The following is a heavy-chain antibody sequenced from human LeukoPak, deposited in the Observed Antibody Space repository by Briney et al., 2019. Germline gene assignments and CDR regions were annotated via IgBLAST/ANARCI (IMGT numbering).Heavy chain of an antibody. CDR1: GGSISSGGYY. V-gene: IGHV4-31*03. D-gene: IGHD3-22*01. J-gene: IGHJ4*02. CDR2: IYHSGST. CDR3: ARFTYYYDSSGPS. Sequence: SETLSLTCNVSGGSISSGGYYWGWIRQHPGKGLEWTGYIYHSGSTYYNPSLKSRVTISVDTSKNQFSLKLSSVTAADTAVYYCARFTYYYDSSGPSWGQGTLVTVSS.